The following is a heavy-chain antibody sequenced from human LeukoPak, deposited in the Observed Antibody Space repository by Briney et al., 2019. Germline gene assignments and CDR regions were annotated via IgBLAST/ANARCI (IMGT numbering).Heavy chain of an antibody. V-gene: IGHV1-8*01. CDR1: GYTFTSYD. CDR3: ARVRSGIVGATAVNYYYYMDV. CDR2: MNPNSGNT. D-gene: IGHD1-26*01. J-gene: IGHJ6*03. Sequence: ASVKVSCKASGYTFTSYDINCVRQATGQGLEWMGWMNPNSGNTGYAQKFQGRVTMTRNTSISTAYMELSSLRSDDTAVYYCARVRSGIVGATAVNYYYYMDVWGKGTTVTISS.